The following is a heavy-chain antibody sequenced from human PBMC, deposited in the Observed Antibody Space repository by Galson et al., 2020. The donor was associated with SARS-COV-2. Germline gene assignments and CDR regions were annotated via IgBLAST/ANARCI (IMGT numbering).Heavy chain of an antibody. CDR3: VRDDGIAPYDY. D-gene: IGHD2-21*01. V-gene: IGHV3-53*05. Sequence: GESLKISCAASGFSVSNKYMSWVRQAPGKGLEWVSVIYNIGTTNYADSVWGRFTISRDTSKNMVNLQMNSLRAEDTAVYYCVRDDGIAPYDYWGQGTLVTVSS. CDR1: GFSVSNKY. J-gene: IGHJ4*02. CDR2: IYNIGTT.